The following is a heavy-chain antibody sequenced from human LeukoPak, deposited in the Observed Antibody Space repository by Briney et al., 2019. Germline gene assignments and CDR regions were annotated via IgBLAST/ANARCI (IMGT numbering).Heavy chain of an antibody. CDR2: ISYDGSNK. D-gene: IGHD3-22*01. CDR3: ARPHMIVVVITYFDY. CDR1: GFTFSSYA. Sequence: GRSLRLSCAASGFTFSSYAMHWVRQAPGKGLEWVAVISYDGSNKYYADSVKGRFTISRDNSKNTLYLQMNSLRAEDTAVYYCARPHMIVVVITYFDYWGQGTLVTVSS. J-gene: IGHJ4*02. V-gene: IGHV3-30-3*01.